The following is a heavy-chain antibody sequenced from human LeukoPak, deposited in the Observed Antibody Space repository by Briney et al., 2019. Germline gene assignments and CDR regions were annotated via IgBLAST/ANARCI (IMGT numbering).Heavy chain of an antibody. CDR3: ARDWRKGNFDY. Sequence: GGSLRLSCAASGFTFSDYGLHWVRQAPGMGLEWVAVTSYDSYYADSVKGRFTISRDNSKNSMYLQMTNLRAEDTAIYYCARDWRKGNFDYWGQGTLVTVSS. CDR1: GFTFSDYG. V-gene: IGHV3-30*04. CDR2: TSYDS. D-gene: IGHD3-3*01. J-gene: IGHJ4*02.